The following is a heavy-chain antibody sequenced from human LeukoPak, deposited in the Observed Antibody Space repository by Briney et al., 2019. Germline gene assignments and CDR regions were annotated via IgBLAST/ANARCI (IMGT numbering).Heavy chain of an antibody. CDR2: IWYDGSNA. J-gene: IGHJ5*02. CDR1: GFTFSSNG. D-gene: IGHD3-22*01. CDR3: ARDRITMITPNWFDP. Sequence: GGSLRLSCAASGFTFSSNGMHWVRQAPGKGLEWVAIIWYDGSNAYYADSVKGRFTISRDNAKNSLYLQMNSLRAEDTAVYYCARDRITMITPNWFDPWGQGTLVTVSS. V-gene: IGHV3-33*01.